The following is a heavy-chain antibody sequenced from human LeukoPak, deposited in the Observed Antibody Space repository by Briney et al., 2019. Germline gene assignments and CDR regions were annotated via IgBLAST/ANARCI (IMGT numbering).Heavy chain of an antibody. Sequence: PSETLSLTCAVYGGSFSNYYWSWIRQPPGKGLEWIGEINHGGTTKYNPSLKSRVTISVDTSKNQFSLKLSSVTAADTAVYYCARCPNRYYYYYMDVWGKGTTVTISS. CDR3: ARCPNRYYYYYMDV. J-gene: IGHJ6*03. CDR2: INHGGTT. V-gene: IGHV4-34*01. D-gene: IGHD1-14*01. CDR1: GGSFSNYY.